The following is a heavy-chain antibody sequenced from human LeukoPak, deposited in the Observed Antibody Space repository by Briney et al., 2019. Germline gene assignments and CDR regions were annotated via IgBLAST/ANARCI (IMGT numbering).Heavy chain of an antibody. CDR1: GGSIDY. Sequence: SETLSLTCIVSGGSIDYYNWIRQPPGKGLEWIGVIYNHGRTEYNPSLKSRATISLDTSHSQVSLKLTSVTPADTALYFCARGLAGRSSGAIYFDLWGRGTLVTVSS. CDR2: IYNHGRT. J-gene: IGHJ2*01. CDR3: ARGLAGRSSGAIYFDL. D-gene: IGHD3-10*01. V-gene: IGHV4-59*01.